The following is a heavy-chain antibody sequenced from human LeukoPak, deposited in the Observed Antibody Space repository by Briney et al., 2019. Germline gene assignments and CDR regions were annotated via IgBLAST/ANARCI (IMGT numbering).Heavy chain of an antibody. D-gene: IGHD3-10*01. CDR1: GFTFKNAW. V-gene: IGHV3-15*01. CDR2: IKSKAHGGTT. CDR3: TTVNIWFGEYG. Sequence: PGGSLRLSCAASGFTFKNAWMSWVRQAPGKGLEWVGRIKSKAHGGTTDYAAPVKDRFTISRDDSKNTLYLQMNSLKTEDTAVYYCTTVNIWFGEYGGGQGTLVTVSS. J-gene: IGHJ4*02.